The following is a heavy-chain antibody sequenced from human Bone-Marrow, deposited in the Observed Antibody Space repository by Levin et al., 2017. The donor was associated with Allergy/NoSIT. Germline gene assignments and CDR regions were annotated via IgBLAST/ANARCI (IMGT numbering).Heavy chain of an antibody. CDR2: VSGSGDTT. CDR1: GFSFSTYA. Sequence: GESLKISCAASGFSFSTYAMAWVRQAPGRGLEWVSGVSGSGDTTYYADSVKGRFTISRDKSKNTLYLEMNSLRDEDTALYYCAKDYVGRVPDYFDDWGQGTLVTVSS. V-gene: IGHV3-23*01. D-gene: IGHD1-26*01. CDR3: AKDYVGRVPDYFDD. J-gene: IGHJ4*02.